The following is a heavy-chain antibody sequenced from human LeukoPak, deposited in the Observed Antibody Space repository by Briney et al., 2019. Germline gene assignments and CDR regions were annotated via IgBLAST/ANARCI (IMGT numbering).Heavy chain of an antibody. CDR1: GYTFTGYY. Sequence: ASVTVSCKASGYTFTGYYMHWVRQAPGQGLEWMGWINPNSGGTNYAQKFQGRVTMTRDTSISTAYMELSRLRSDDTAVYYCARGYSSSWYDHFDYWGQGTLVTVSS. V-gene: IGHV1-2*02. CDR3: ARGYSSSWYDHFDY. J-gene: IGHJ4*02. D-gene: IGHD6-13*01. CDR2: INPNSGGT.